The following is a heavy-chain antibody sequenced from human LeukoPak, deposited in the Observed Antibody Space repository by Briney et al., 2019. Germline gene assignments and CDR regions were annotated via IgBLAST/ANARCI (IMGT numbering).Heavy chain of an antibody. CDR2: ISSSGCTI. D-gene: IGHD6-13*01. J-gene: IGHJ6*03. CDR3: ARVAAAMYYYYYYYMDV. CDR1: GFTFSDYY. V-gene: IGHV3-11*04. Sequence: GGSLRLSRAASGFTFSDYYMSWIRQAPGKGLEWVSYISSSGCTIYYADSVKGRFTISRDNAKNSLYLQMNSLRAEDTAVYYCARVAAAMYYYYYYYMDVWGKGTTDTVSS.